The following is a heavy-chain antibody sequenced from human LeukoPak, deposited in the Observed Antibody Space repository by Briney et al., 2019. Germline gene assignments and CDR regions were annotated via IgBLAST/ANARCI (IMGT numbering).Heavy chain of an antibody. Sequence: PGGSLRLSCAASGFTFSSYAMSWVRQAPGKGLEWASAISGSGGSTYYADSVKGRFTISRDSSKNTLYLQMNSLRAEDTAVYYCAKDGGSHGRLRLGELSYPRYWGQGTLVTVSS. J-gene: IGHJ4*02. CDR1: GFTFSSYA. CDR3: AKDGGSHGRLRLGELSYPRY. D-gene: IGHD3-16*02. CDR2: ISGSGGST. V-gene: IGHV3-23*01.